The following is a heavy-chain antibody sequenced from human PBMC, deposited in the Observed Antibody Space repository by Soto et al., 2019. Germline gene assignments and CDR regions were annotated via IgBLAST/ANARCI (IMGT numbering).Heavy chain of an antibody. Sequence: EVQLVESGGGLVQPGGSLRLSCAASGFTSSDHFMDWVRQAPGKGLEWVGRTRNKASSYSTEYAASVKGRFTVSRDASKNSLFLQLNSLRTEDTAVYYCTSDLLRGRGMDVWGQGTTVTVSS. CDR1: GFTSSDHF. D-gene: IGHD4-17*01. CDR3: TSDLLRGRGMDV. J-gene: IGHJ6*02. V-gene: IGHV3-72*01. CDR2: TRNKASSYST.